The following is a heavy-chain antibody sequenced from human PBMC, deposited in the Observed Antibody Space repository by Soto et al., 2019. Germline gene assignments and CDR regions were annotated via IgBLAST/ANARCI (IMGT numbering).Heavy chain of an antibody. CDR1: GFTFSRYA. D-gene: IGHD2-2*02. Sequence: EVQLLESGGGLVQPGGSLRLSCAASGFTFSRYAMSWVRQAPGKGLEWVSGISVSTGDTYYADSVKGRFTISRDNSKNTLYLQMNRLRAEDTAVYYCAKDFVGYCSSTSCYTCWGQGTLVTVSS. J-gene: IGHJ4*02. CDR3: AKDFVGYCSSTSCYTC. V-gene: IGHV3-23*01. CDR2: ISVSTGDT.